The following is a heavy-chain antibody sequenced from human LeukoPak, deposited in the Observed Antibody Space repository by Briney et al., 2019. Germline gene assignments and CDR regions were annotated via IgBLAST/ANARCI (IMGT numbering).Heavy chain of an antibody. CDR1: GGTFSSYA. J-gene: IGHJ4*02. CDR3: ARTRPRYSSGWYEGDY. Sequence: SVKVTCKASGGTFSSYAISWVRQAPGQGLEWMGRIIPIFGTANYAQKFQGRVTITTDESTSTAYMELSSLRSEDTAVYYCARTRPRYSSGWYEGDYWGQGTLVTVSS. D-gene: IGHD6-19*01. V-gene: IGHV1-69*05. CDR2: IIPIFGTA.